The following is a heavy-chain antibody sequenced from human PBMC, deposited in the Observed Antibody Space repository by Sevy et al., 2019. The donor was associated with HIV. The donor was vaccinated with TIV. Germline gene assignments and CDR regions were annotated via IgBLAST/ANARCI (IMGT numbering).Heavy chain of an antibody. CDR1: GYTFTSYG. D-gene: IGHD6-19*01. Sequence: ASVKVSCKASGYTFTSYGISWVRQAPGQGLEWMGWISAYNGNTNYAQKLQGRVTMTTDTSTSTAYMELRSLRSDDTAVYYCARDLLSSGWLTGYYYYYAMDVWGQGTTVTVSS. CDR3: ARDLLSSGWLTGYYYYYAMDV. CDR2: ISAYNGNT. J-gene: IGHJ6*02. V-gene: IGHV1-18*01.